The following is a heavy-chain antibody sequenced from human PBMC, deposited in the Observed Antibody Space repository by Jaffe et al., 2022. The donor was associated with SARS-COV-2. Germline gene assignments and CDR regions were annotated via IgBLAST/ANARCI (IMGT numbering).Heavy chain of an antibody. J-gene: IGHJ6*02. CDR3: ARADYGMDV. V-gene: IGHV3-7*01. CDR2: IRNDGSEQ. Sequence: EVQLVESGGALVQPGGSLRLSCAASGFTLSNYWMSWVRHAPGKGLEWVANIRNDGSEQYYVDSVKGRFIISRDNAKNSLYLQMNSLRAADTAVYYCARADYGMDVWGQGTTVTVFS. CDR1: GFTLSNYW.